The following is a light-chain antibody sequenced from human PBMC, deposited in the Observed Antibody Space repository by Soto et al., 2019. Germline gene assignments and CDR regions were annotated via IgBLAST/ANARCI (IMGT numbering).Light chain of an antibody. J-gene: IGKJ1*01. CDR1: QSVSSSY. V-gene: IGKV3-20*01. CDR2: GAS. CDR3: QQYGSSLPWT. Sequence: EIVLTQSPGTLSLSPGERATLSCRASQSVSSSYLAWYQQKPGQAPRLLIYGASSRATGIPDRFSGSGSGTNFTITISRLEPEDFVVYYCQQYGSSLPWTFGQGTKVEIK.